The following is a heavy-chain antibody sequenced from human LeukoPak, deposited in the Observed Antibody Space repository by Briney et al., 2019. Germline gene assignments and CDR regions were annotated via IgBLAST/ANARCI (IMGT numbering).Heavy chain of an antibody. D-gene: IGHD3-22*01. J-gene: IGHJ1*01. Sequence: GGSLRLSCAASGFTVSSNYMSWVRQAPGKKPEWVANIKEDGSEKYYDDSVRGRFTISRDNAKNTLYLDMNSLRAEDTAVFYCATDQDHGYFRQWGQGSLVIVSS. CDR2: IKEDGSEK. CDR1: GFTVSSNY. CDR3: ATDQDHGYFRQ. V-gene: IGHV3-7*01.